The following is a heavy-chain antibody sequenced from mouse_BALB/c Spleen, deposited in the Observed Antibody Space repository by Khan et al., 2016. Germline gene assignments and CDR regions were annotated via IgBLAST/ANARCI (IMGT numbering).Heavy chain of an antibody. CDR2: IWPGGST. D-gene: IGHD2-4*01. Sequence: QVQLKESGPGLVAPSQSLSITCTVSGFSLTNSGVHWIRQPPGKGLEWLGVIWPGGSTDYNSALMSRLSITKDKSQNPVFLKMISLQTDDTAMYSCARDDQDYDAWFASWGQGTLVIVSA. J-gene: IGHJ3*01. V-gene: IGHV2-9*02. CDR3: ARDDQDYDAWFAS. CDR1: GFSLTNSG.